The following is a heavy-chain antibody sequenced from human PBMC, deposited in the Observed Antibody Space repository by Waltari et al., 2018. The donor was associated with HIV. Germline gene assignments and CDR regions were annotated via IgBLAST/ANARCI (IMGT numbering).Heavy chain of an antibody. V-gene: IGHV3-30*18. CDR1: GFTFSYFC. D-gene: IGHD1-1*01. CDR3: AKDRSDFRTGFLDH. CDR2: ISHHGRSD. J-gene: IGHJ4*02. Sequence: QVQLVQSGGGMAQPGRSLRLSCAASGFTFSYFCMHWVRQAPGKGLEWVAVISHHGRSDHYADSVKGRFTISRDNSKDTLFLEMDNVRPEDTSLYFCAKDRSDFRTGFLDHWGQGALVTVTS.